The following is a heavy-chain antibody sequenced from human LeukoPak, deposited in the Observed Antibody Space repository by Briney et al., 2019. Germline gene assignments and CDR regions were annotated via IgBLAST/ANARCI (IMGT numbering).Heavy chain of an antibody. J-gene: IGHJ6*02. CDR2: INANTGNP. V-gene: IGHV7-4-1*02. Sequence: ASVKVSCKASGNTFSSYAMNWVRQAPGQGLEWMGRINANTGNPTYAQAFTGRFVFSLDTSVSTAYLQISSLKAEDTAVYYCARSTSDSSGGTYYYNYGMDVWGQGTTVTVSS. D-gene: IGHD6-19*01. CDR1: GNTFSSYA. CDR3: ARSTSDSSGGTYYYNYGMDV.